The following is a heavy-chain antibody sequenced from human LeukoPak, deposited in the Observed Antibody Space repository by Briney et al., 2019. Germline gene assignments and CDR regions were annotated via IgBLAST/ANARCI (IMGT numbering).Heavy chain of an antibody. D-gene: IGHD6-19*01. J-gene: IGHJ4*02. CDR3: ARDKTGIAVAGTDFDY. CDR1: GYTITSYG. Sequence: ASVKLSCKASGYTITSYGISWVRQAPGHGLEWMGWISAYNGNTNYAQKLRGRVTMTTDTYTRTAYMELRSLRSDDAAVYYCARDKTGIAVAGTDFDYWGQGTLVTVSS. CDR2: ISAYNGNT. V-gene: IGHV1-18*01.